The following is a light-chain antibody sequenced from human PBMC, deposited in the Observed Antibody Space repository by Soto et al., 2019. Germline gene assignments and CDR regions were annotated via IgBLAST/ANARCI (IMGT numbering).Light chain of an antibody. CDR3: QQSYSTPT. CDR1: QSISIY. V-gene: IGKV1-39*01. J-gene: IGKJ1*01. CDR2: AAS. Sequence: DIQMTQSPSSLSASVGDRVTITCRASQSISIYLNWYQQKPGKAPKLLIYAASSLQSGVPSRFSGSGSGTDFTLTISSLQPEDFATYYCQQSYSTPTFGQGTKVAIK.